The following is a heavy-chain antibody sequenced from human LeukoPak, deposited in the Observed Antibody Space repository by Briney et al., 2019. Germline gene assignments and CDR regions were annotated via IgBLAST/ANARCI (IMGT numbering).Heavy chain of an antibody. Sequence: SETLSLTCTVSGGSISSYYWSWIRQPPGKRLEWIGYIYYSGSTNYNPSLKSRVTISVDRSKNQFSLKLSSVTAADAAVYYCARDRNGYYYWGQGTLVTVSS. CDR2: IYYSGST. CDR3: ARDRNGYYY. J-gene: IGHJ4*02. CDR1: GGSISSYY. V-gene: IGHV4-59*01. D-gene: IGHD3-3*01.